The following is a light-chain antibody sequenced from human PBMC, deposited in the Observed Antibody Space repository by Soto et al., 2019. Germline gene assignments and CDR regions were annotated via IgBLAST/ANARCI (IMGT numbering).Light chain of an antibody. J-gene: IGKJ3*01. V-gene: IGKV1-27*01. CDR2: AAS. Sequence: DIQMTQSPTSLSASVGDRVTITCRASLGIRNFVAWYQQKPRKAPTLLIYAASTLQSGVPSRFSGSGSVTDFTLTINSLQPEDVATYACQKYSSVPVFGPGTKVHIK. CDR1: LGIRNF. CDR3: QKYSSVPV.